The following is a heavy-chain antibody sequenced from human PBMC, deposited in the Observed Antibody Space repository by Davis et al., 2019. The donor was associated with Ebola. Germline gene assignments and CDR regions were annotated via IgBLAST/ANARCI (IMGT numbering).Heavy chain of an antibody. CDR2: ISSSSSYI. V-gene: IGHV3-21*01. CDR1: GFTFSSYS. Sequence: GESLKISCAASGFTFSSYSMNWVRQAPGKGLEWVSSISSSSSYIYYADSVKGRFTISRDNAKNSLYLQMNSLRAEDTAVYYCARVQWLVPLNDYWGQGTLVTVSS. CDR3: ARVQWLVPLNDY. J-gene: IGHJ4*02. D-gene: IGHD6-19*01.